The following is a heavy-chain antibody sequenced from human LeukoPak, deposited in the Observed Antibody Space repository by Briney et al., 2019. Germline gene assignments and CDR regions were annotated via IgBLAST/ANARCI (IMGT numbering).Heavy chain of an antibody. V-gene: IGHV4-34*01. Sequence: PSETLSLTCAVYGGSFSGYYWSWIRQPPGKGLEWIGEINHSGSTNYNPSLKSRVTISVDTSKNQFSLKLSSVTAADTAVYYCARTPYYYGSGSPGYWYFDLWGRGTLVTVSS. CDR1: GGSFSGYY. CDR2: INHSGST. D-gene: IGHD3-10*01. J-gene: IGHJ2*01. CDR3: ARTPYYYGSGSPGYWYFDL.